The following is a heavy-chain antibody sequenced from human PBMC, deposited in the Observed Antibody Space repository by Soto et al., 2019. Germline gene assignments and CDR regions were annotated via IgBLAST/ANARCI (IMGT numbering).Heavy chain of an antibody. J-gene: IGHJ6*02. V-gene: IGHV3-23*01. D-gene: IGHD2-21*01. CDR3: ARGHRGGAGSPASYYYSGLDV. CDR1: GFTFSSYA. Sequence: DVQLLESGGHLVQPGGSLRLSCAASGFTFSSYAMSWVRQAPGKGLEWVSSVSAGGDMTYYSDSVKGRFTIYRDNSNNARFLEMSGLRSEDAAIYYCARGHRGGAGSPASYYYSGLDVWGEGTRVTV. CDR2: VSAGGDMT.